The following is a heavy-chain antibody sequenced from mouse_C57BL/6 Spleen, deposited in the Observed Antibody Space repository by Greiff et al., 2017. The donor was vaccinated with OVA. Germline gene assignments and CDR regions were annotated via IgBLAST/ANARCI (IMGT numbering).Heavy chain of an antibody. V-gene: IGHV1-54*01. D-gene: IGHD3-3*01. CDR3: ARGGWDYWYFDV. CDR1: GYAFTNYL. CDR2: INPGSGGT. J-gene: IGHJ1*03. Sequence: LVESGAELVRPGTSVKVSCKASGYAFTNYLIEWVKQRPGQGLEWIGVINPGSGGTNYNEKFKGKATLTADKSSSTAYMQLSSLTSEDSAVYFCARGGWDYWYFDVWGTGTTVTVSS.